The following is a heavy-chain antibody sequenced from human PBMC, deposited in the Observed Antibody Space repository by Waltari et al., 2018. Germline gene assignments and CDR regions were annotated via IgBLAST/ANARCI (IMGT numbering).Heavy chain of an antibody. CDR3: ARVSKGIHFDY. J-gene: IGHJ4*02. CDR2: IKEDGTEE. CDR1: GFTFVNYW. Sequence: EVQLVESGGGLVQPGGSLRLSCTASGFTFVNYWMSWVRQAPGKGLQWVAYIKEDGTEESYLDSLKGRFTISGDDAKNSLHLQMNSLRVEDTAIYYCARVSKGIHFDYWGQGTLVTVSS. V-gene: IGHV3-7*04.